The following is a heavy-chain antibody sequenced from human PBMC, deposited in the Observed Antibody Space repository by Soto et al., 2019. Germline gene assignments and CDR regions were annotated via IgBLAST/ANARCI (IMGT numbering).Heavy chain of an antibody. Sequence: SETLSLTCTVSGGSISSSSYYWGWIRQPPGKGLEWIGNIYYSGSTYYNPSLKSRVTISVDTSKNQFSLKLSSVTAADSAVYYCARRRDGFYYFDYWGQGTLVTVSS. CDR1: GGSISSSSYY. CDR2: IYYSGST. D-gene: IGHD5-12*01. V-gene: IGHV4-39*01. CDR3: ARRRDGFYYFDY. J-gene: IGHJ4*02.